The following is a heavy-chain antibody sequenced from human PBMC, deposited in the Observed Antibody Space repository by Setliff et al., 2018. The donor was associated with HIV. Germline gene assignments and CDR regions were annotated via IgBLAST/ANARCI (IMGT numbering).Heavy chain of an antibody. J-gene: IGHJ5*02. CDR2: IYYSGST. D-gene: IGHD6-13*01. Sequence: SETLSLTCTVSGGSISNYYWSWIRQPPGKGLEWIGYIYYSGSTNYNPSLKSRVTISVDTSKNQFSLKLSSVTAADTAVYYCARIGSGWSVGWFDPWGQGTLVTVSS. CDR1: GGSISNYY. V-gene: IGHV4-59*01. CDR3: ARIGSGWSVGWFDP.